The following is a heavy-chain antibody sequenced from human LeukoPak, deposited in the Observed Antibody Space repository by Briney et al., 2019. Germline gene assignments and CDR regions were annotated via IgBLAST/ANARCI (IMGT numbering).Heavy chain of an antibody. Sequence: ASVKVSCKASGYTFTSYGISWVRQAPGQGLEWMGWISAYNGNTNYAQKLQGRVTMTTDTSTSTAYMELRSLRSDDTAVYYCARDVGTMIVMVYYYYYGMDVWGQGTTVTVSS. CDR2: ISAYNGNT. CDR1: GYTFTSYG. J-gene: IGHJ6*02. V-gene: IGHV1-18*01. D-gene: IGHD3-22*01. CDR3: ARDVGTMIVMVYYYYYGMDV.